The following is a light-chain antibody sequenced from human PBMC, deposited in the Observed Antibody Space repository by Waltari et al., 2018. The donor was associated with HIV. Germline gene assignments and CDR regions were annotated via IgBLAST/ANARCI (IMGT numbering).Light chain of an antibody. V-gene: IGLV1-47*01. CDR2: RNN. CDR1: GSHIGSNY. Sequence: QSVLTQPHSASGTPGPRDTIPWYGSGSHIGSNYVYWYQQLPGTAPKLLIYRNNQRPSGVPDRFSGSKSGTSASLAISVLRSEDEADYYCAAWDDSLSGVVFGGGTKLTVL. J-gene: IGLJ2*01. CDR3: AAWDDSLSGVV.